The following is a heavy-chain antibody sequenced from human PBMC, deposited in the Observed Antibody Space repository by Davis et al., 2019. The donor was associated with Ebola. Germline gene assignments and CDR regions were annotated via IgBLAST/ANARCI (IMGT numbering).Heavy chain of an antibody. D-gene: IGHD2-8*01. V-gene: IGHV3-64*04. J-gene: IGHJ4*02. CDR3: ARQESLYGWSDY. Sequence: AASVKVSCKVSGYTLTELSMHWVRQAPGKGLEYVSAISYNGGDTYYADSVKGRFTISRDNSKNTLYLQMNSLRASDTAIYYCARQESLYGWSDYWGQGTLVTVSS. CDR1: GYTLTELS. CDR2: ISYNGGDT.